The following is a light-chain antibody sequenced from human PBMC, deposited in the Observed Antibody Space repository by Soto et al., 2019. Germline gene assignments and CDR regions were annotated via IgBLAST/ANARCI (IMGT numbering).Light chain of an antibody. J-gene: IGKJ2*01. V-gene: IGKV3-20*01. CDR3: QQYGSSPPYT. Sequence: EVVLTXXXXTLSLSPGERATLSCTASQSVSSSYLAWYQQKPGQAPRLLIYGAFSRATGTSDRFSGSGSGTDFTLTISRLEPEDFAVYYCQQYGSSPPYTFGQGTKLEIK. CDR2: GAF. CDR1: QSVSSSY.